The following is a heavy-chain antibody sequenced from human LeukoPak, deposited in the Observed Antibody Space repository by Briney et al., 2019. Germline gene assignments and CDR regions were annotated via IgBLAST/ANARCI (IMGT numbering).Heavy chain of an antibody. CDR2: ISSSSSTI. Sequence: PGGSLRLSCAASGFTFSSYSMNWVRQAPGKGLEWVSYISSSSSTIYYADSVQGRFTISRDNAKNSLYLQMNRLRDEDTAVYYCARGPPDWFAPFDYWGQGTLVTVSS. D-gene: IGHD3-9*01. CDR3: ARGPPDWFAPFDY. J-gene: IGHJ4*02. CDR1: GFTFSSYS. V-gene: IGHV3-48*02.